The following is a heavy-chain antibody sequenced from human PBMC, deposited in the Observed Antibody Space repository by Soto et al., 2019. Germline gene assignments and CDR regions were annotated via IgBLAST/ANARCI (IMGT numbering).Heavy chain of an antibody. V-gene: IGHV4-59*01. CDR3: AREYMRWFDP. Sequence: SETLSLTCSVSGASISDYYLTWIRQPPGKGLEWVGYVYHSGTASYNPSLKSRVAMSVDTSKKQISLKLSSVTAADTAIYYCAREYMRWFDPWGQGTLVTVSS. CDR1: GASISDYY. J-gene: IGHJ5*02. CDR2: VYHSGTA. D-gene: IGHD1-20*01.